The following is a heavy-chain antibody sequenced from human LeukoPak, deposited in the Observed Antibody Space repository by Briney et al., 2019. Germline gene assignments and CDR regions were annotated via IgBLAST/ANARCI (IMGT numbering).Heavy chain of an antibody. CDR1: GYTFTSYY. CDR2: INPSGGST. Sequence: ASVKVSCKASGYTFTSYYMHWVRQAPGQGLEWVGIINPSGGSTSYAQKFQGRVTMTRDMSTSTVYMELSSLRSEDTAVYYCAREGHCSSTSCTRNSNWFDPWGQGTLVTVSS. J-gene: IGHJ5*02. V-gene: IGHV1-46*01. D-gene: IGHD2-2*01. CDR3: AREGHCSSTSCTRNSNWFDP.